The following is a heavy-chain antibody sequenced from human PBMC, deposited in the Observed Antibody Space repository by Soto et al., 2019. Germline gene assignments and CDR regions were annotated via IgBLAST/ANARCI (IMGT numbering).Heavy chain of an antibody. V-gene: IGHV3-74*01. CDR1: GFTFSSYW. J-gene: IGHJ5*02. D-gene: IGHD1-1*01. CDR3: AREWKIVSLDP. Sequence: EVQLVESGGGLVQPGGSLRLSCAASGFTFSSYWMNWVRQVPGKGLVWVSRIHRDGSSTGYADSVKGRFTISRDNAKNTLYLQMNSLRAEDTAVYDCAREWKIVSLDPWGQGTLVTVSS. CDR2: IHRDGSST.